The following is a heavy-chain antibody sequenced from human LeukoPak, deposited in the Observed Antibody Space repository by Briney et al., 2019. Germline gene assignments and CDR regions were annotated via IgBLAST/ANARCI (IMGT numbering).Heavy chain of an antibody. CDR1: GYTFTSYW. CDR3: ARHSHYDFWSGYLDY. Sequence: GESLKISCKGSGYTFTSYWISWVRQMPGKGLEWMGKIDPSDSYTSYSPSFQGHVTISADKSISAAFLQWSSLKASDTAMYCCARHSHYDFWSGYLDYWGQGTLVTVSS. V-gene: IGHV5-10-1*01. D-gene: IGHD3-3*01. J-gene: IGHJ4*02. CDR2: IDPSDSYT.